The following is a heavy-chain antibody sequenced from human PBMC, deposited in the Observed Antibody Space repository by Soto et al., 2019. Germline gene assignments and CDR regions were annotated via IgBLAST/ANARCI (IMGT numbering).Heavy chain of an antibody. CDR2: IAYDGSNA. Sequence: QVQLVESGGGVVQPGGSLRLSCAASGFTFSNYAMHWVRQAPGKGLECLAVIAYDGSNAFYRDSVKGRFTISRDNSKNTLYVHMTSLISEDTGVYYCARGDREDILVVVGARPGEYGIDIWGQGTTVTVSS. V-gene: IGHV3-30-3*01. J-gene: IGHJ6*02. CDR3: ARGDREDILVVVGARPGEYGIDI. CDR1: GFTFSNYA. D-gene: IGHD2-15*01.